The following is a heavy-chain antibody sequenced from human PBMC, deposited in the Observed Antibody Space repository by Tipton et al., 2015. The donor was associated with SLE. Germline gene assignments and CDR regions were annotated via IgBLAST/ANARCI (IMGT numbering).Heavy chain of an antibody. Sequence: SLRLSCAASGFSFSDSYMRWIRQAPGKGLEWVSYITSSSRYTDYADSVKGRFTISRDNARNSLYLQMNSLRAEDTAVYYCARSTYMDVWGKGTTVTVSS. V-gene: IGHV3-11*06. J-gene: IGHJ6*03. CDR2: ITSSSRYT. CDR3: ARSTYMDV. CDR1: GFSFSDSY.